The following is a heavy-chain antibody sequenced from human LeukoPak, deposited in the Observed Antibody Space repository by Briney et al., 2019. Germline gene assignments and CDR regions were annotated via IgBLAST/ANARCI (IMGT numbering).Heavy chain of an antibody. J-gene: IGHJ4*02. V-gene: IGHV1-2*02. CDR3: ARDHDYGDYDY. Sequence: ASVKVSCKASGYSFITYPMNWVRQAPGQGLEWMGWINPNSGGTNYAQKFQGRVTMTRDTSISTAYMELSRLRSDDTAVYYCARDHDYGDYDYWGQGTLVTVSS. CDR1: GYSFITYP. CDR2: INPNSGGT. D-gene: IGHD4-17*01.